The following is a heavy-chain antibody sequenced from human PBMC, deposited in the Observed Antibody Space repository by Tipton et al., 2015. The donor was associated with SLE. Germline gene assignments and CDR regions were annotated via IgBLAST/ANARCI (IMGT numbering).Heavy chain of an antibody. CDR2: IYHFGST. J-gene: IGHJ6*02. CDR1: GGSISSFNW. CDR3: ARVALSCTTPSCSGGGFYHNGMVV. Sequence: PGLVKPSGTLSLTCDVSGGSISSFNWWTWVRQPPGKGLEWIGEIYHFGSTNYNPSLKSRVTISVDKSKNQFSLKLTSVTAADTAVYYCARVALSCTTPSCSGGGFYHNGMVVWGQGTTVTVSS. D-gene: IGHD2-2*01. V-gene: IGHV4-4*02.